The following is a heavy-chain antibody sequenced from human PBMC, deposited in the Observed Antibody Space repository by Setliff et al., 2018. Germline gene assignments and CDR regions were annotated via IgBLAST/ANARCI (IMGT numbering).Heavy chain of an antibody. CDR3: AREVAGTYHYFDP. J-gene: IGHJ5*02. CDR2: IYFSGST. V-gene: IGHV4-30-4*08. CDR1: GGSIESCDYY. Sequence: SETLSLTCTVSGGSIESCDYYWNWICQPPGKGLEWIGYIYFSGSTYYNPSLKSRVTLSLDTSKTQFSLKLNSVTAADTALYFCAREVAGTYHYFDPWGQGIRVTV. D-gene: IGHD6-19*01.